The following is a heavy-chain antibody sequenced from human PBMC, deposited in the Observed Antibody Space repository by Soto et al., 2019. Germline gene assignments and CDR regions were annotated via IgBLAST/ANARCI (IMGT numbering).Heavy chain of an antibody. CDR1: GDSLSAYY. CDR3: ARRYGYAFDI. D-gene: IGHD4-17*01. Sequence: SETLSLTWTVSGDSLSAYYWSWIRQPPGKGLEWIGYIYYSGSTNYNPSLKSRVTISVDTSKNQFSLKLSSVTAADTAVYYCARRYGYAFDIWGQGTMVTVSS. CDR2: IYYSGST. J-gene: IGHJ3*02. V-gene: IGHV4-59*01.